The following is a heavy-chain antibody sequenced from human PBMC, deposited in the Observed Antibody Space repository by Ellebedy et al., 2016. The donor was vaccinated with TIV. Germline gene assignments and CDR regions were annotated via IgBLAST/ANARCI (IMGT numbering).Heavy chain of an antibody. J-gene: IGHJ5*02. Sequence: SETLSLTCAVYGGSFDVYYWSWIRQPAGEGLEWIGRIYTSGSTNYNPSLKSRVTISVDTSKNQFSLKLSSVTAADTAVYYCASNPLLWFGELNWFDPWGQGTLVTVSS. CDR3: ASNPLLWFGELNWFDP. D-gene: IGHD3-10*01. CDR1: GGSFDVYY. CDR2: IYTSGST. V-gene: IGHV4-59*10.